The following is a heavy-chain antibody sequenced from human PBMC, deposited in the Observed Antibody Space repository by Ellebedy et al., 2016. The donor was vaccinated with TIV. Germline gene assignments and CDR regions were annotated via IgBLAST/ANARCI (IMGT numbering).Heavy chain of an antibody. Sequence: MPSETLSLTCTVSGGSISSYYWSWIRQPPGKGLEWIGEINHSGSTNYNPSLKSRVTISVDTSKNQFSLKLSPVTAADTAVYYCASSGYCSSTSCYVIHYYGMDVWGQGTTVTVSS. CDR3: ASSGYCSSTSCYVIHYYGMDV. J-gene: IGHJ6*02. D-gene: IGHD2-2*01. CDR2: INHSGST. CDR1: GGSISSYY. V-gene: IGHV4-34*01.